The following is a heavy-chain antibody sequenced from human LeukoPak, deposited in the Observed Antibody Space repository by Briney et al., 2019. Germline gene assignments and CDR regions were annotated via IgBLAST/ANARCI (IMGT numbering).Heavy chain of an antibody. CDR2: IYYSGST. Sequence: SETLSLTCTVSGGPISSSSYYWGWIRQPPGKGLEWIGSIYYSGSTYYNPSLKSRVTISVDTSKNQFSLKLSSVTAADTAVYYCARPGYSSGWRDAFDIWGQGTMVTVS. V-gene: IGHV4-39*01. CDR3: ARPGYSSGWRDAFDI. D-gene: IGHD6-19*01. CDR1: GGPISSSSYY. J-gene: IGHJ3*02.